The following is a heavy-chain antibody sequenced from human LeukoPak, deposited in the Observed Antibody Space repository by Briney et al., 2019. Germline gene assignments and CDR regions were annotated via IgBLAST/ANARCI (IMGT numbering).Heavy chain of an antibody. Sequence: GESLKISCKGSGYRFTSYWIAWVRRMPGKGLEWMGIIYPGDSDTRYRPSFQGQVTISADKSITTAYLQWGSLKASDTAMYYCARADYDSSGYYYLDYWGQGTLVTVSS. J-gene: IGHJ4*02. CDR2: IYPGDSDT. CDR3: ARADYDSSGYYYLDY. CDR1: GYRFTSYW. V-gene: IGHV5-51*01. D-gene: IGHD3-22*01.